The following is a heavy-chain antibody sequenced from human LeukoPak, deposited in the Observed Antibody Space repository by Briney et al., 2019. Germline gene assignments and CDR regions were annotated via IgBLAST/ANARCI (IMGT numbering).Heavy chain of an antibody. V-gene: IGHV4-59*01. J-gene: IGHJ4*02. CDR2: IYYSGST. CDR1: GVSISTYY. CDR3: TRNYDSSGYTTFGY. D-gene: IGHD3-22*01. Sequence: PSETLALTCIVSGVSISTYYWSWIRQPPGKGLEWVGHIYYSGSTNYNPSLKSRVTIAVDTSTNHFSLKLSSVTDADTAVYYCTRNYDSSGYTTFGYWGRGTLVTVSS.